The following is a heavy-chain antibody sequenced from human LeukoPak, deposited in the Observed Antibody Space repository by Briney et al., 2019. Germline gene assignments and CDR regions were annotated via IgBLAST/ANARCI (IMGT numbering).Heavy chain of an antibody. D-gene: IGHD2-2*01. CDR2: IIPIFGTA. CDR3: ARGSVPAAMKYGWFDP. J-gene: IGHJ5*02. Sequence: SVKVSCKASGGTFSSYAISWVRQAPGQGLEWMGGIIPIFGTANYAQKFQGRVTITADESTSTAYMELSSLRSEDTAVYYCARGSVPAAMKYGWFDPWGQGTLVTVSS. CDR1: GGTFSSYA. V-gene: IGHV1-69*13.